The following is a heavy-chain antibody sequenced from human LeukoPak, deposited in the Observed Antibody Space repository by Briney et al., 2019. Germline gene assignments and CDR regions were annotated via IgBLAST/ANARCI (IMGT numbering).Heavy chain of an antibody. V-gene: IGHV3-30-3*01. CDR3: ARDSIVGAT. D-gene: IGHD1-26*01. CDR1: GFTFSSYA. Sequence: GGSLRLSCAASGFTFSSYAMHWVRQAPGKGLEWVAVISYDGSNKHYADSVKGRFTISRDNSKNTLYLQMNSLRAEDTAVYYCARDSIVGATWGQGTLVTVSS. J-gene: IGHJ4*02. CDR2: ISYDGSNK.